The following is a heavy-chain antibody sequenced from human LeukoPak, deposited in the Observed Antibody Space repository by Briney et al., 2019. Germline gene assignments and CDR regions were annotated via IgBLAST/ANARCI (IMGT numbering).Heavy chain of an antibody. CDR1: GGSISSSSYY. Sequence: SETLSLTCTVSGGSISSSSYYWGWIRQPPGKGLEWIGSIYYSGSTYYNPSLKSRVTISVDTSKNQFSLKLSSVTAADTAVYYCAREVSSGYYYLGYYYYMDVWGKGTTVTVSS. CDR3: AREVSSGYYYLGYYYYMDV. V-gene: IGHV4-39*07. D-gene: IGHD3-22*01. J-gene: IGHJ6*03. CDR2: IYYSGST.